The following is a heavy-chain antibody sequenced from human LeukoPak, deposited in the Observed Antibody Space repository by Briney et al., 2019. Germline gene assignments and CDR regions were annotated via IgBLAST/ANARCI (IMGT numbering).Heavy chain of an antibody. V-gene: IGHV3-48*01. CDR3: ARDRDYYGSGSYYSPLDY. CDR1: GFTFSSYS. CDR2: ISSSSSTI. J-gene: IGHJ4*02. D-gene: IGHD3-10*01. Sequence: GGSLRLSCAASGFTFSSYSMNWVRQAPGKGLEWVSYISSSSSTIYYADSVKGRFTISRDNAKNSLYLQMNSLRAEDTAVYYCARDRDYYGSGSYYSPLDYWGQGTLVTVSP.